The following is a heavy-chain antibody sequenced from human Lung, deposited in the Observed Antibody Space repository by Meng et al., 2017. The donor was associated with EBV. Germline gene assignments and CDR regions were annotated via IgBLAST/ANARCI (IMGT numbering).Heavy chain of an antibody. J-gene: IGHJ4*02. CDR1: GYTFTSYA. CDR3: ARETLGYCSSTSCYIGPPDY. V-gene: IGHV7-4-1*02. CDR2: INTNTGNP. D-gene: IGHD2-2*01. Sequence: QVQMVQSGSELKKPGASVKVPCKASGYTFTSYAMNLVRQAPGQGLEWMGWINTNTGNPTYAQGFTGRFVFSLDTSVSTAYLQISSLKAEDTAVYYCARETLGYCSSTSCYIGPPDYWGQGTLVTVSS.